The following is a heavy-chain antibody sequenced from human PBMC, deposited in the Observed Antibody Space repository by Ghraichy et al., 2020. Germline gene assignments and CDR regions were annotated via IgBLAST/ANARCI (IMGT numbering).Heavy chain of an antibody. Sequence: GGSLRLSCAASGFTFSNAWMSWVRQAPGKGLEWVGRIKSKTDGGTTDYAAPVKGRFTISRDDSKNTLYLQMNSLKTEDTAVYYCTGRGYSYGYYFDYWGQGTLVTVSS. D-gene: IGHD5-18*01. CDR3: TGRGYSYGYYFDY. CDR2: IKSKTDGGTT. J-gene: IGHJ4*02. CDR1: GFTFSNAW. V-gene: IGHV3-15*01.